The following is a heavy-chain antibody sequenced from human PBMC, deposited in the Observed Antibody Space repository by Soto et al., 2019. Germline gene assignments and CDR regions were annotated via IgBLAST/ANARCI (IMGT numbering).Heavy chain of an antibody. CDR1: GLNFINLC. CDR3: TSNRFYYDSSGYYGEERPFDY. V-gene: IGHV3-15*07. J-gene: IGHJ4*02. CDR2: IKSKTDGGTT. Sequence: GRPMRLPSTAAGLNFINLCMNWISKKKGRGLEWVGRIKSKTDGGTTDYAAPVKGRFTISRDDSKNTLYLQMNSLKTEDTAVYYCTSNRFYYDSSGYYGEERPFDYWGQGTLVTVSS. D-gene: IGHD3-22*01.